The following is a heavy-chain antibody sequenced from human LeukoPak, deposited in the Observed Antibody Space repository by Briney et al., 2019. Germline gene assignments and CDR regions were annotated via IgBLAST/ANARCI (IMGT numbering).Heavy chain of an antibody. D-gene: IGHD3-10*01. Sequence: QAGGSLRLSCAASGFTFSSYSMNWVRQAPGKGLEWVSYISSSSSTIYYADSVKGRFTISRDNAKNSLYLQMNSLRAEDTAVYYCAGDYGSRSYRFDYWGQGTLVTVSS. CDR1: GFTFSSYS. CDR2: ISSSSSTI. J-gene: IGHJ4*02. V-gene: IGHV3-48*01. CDR3: AGDYGSRSYRFDY.